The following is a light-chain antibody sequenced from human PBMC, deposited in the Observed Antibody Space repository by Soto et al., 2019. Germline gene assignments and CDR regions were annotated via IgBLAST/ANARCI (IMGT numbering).Light chain of an antibody. CDR1: QSLLYNSNTKNY. CDR2: CAS. CDR3: HQYYYPPQP. Sequence: DIVMTQYPDSLSVSLGARATIHCKSSQSLLYNSNTKNYLAWYQQRPGQPHKLLIYCASTRHSGGPDRFSGSGSGTDFTSTINSLQAEDWAVYYCHQYYYPPQPFGQGTKVEIK. V-gene: IGKV4-1*01. J-gene: IGKJ1*01.